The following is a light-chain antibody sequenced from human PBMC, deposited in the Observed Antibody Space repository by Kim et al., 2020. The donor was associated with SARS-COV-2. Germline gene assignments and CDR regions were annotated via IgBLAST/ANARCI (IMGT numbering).Light chain of an antibody. CDR2: DVT. CDR3: STYTDSVM. J-gene: IGLJ3*02. V-gene: IGLV2-14*03. CDR1: SSDVGASHY. Sequence: QSALTQPASVSGSLGQSITISCTGSSSDVGASHYVSWYRHHPGKAPKLMIYDVTLRPSGVSNRFSGSKSGNTASLTISGLQAEDEADYYCSTYTDSVMFGGGTQLTVL.